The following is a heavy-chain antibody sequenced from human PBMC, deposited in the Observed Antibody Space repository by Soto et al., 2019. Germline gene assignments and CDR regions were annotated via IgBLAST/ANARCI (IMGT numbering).Heavy chain of an antibody. J-gene: IGHJ6*03. CDR1: GYTFTSYD. V-gene: IGHV1-8*01. CDR2: MNPNSGNT. CDR3: ARAYYGDYFMHYYYYYYMDV. D-gene: IGHD4-17*01. Sequence: ASVKVSCTASGYTFTSYDINWVRQATGQGLEWMGWMNPNSGNTGYAQKFQGRVTMTRNTSISTAYMELSSLRSEDTAVYYCARAYYGDYFMHYYYYYYMDVWGKGTTVTVSS.